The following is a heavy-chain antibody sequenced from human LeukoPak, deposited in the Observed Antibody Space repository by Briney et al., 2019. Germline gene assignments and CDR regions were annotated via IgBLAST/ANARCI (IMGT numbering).Heavy chain of an antibody. Sequence: GGSLRLSCAASGFTFDDYALHWVRQTPGKGLQWVCLISGDGGSTYYADSVKGRFTISRDNSKNSLYLQMNRLRTEDTALYYCAKESGSGSYYKGGGFDIWGQGSLVTVSS. J-gene: IGHJ3*02. CDR1: GFTFDDYA. D-gene: IGHD3-10*01. CDR2: ISGDGGST. CDR3: AKESGSGSYYKGGGFDI. V-gene: IGHV3-43*02.